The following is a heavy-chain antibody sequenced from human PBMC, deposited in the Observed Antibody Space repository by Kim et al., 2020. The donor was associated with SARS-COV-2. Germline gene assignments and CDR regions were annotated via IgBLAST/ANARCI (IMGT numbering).Heavy chain of an antibody. CDR2: IYYSGST. D-gene: IGHD3-16*02. CDR1: GGSISSSSYY. CDR3: AREGGSYRYRAAFDI. Sequence: SETLSLICTVSGGSISSSSYYWGWIRQPPGKGLEWIGSIYYSGSTYYNPSLKSRVTISVDTSKNQFSLKLSSVTAADTAVYYCAREGGSYRYRAAFDIWGQGTMFTVSS. V-gene: IGHV4-39*07. J-gene: IGHJ3*02.